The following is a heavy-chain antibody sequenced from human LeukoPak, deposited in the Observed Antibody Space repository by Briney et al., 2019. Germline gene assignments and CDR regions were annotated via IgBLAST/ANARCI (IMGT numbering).Heavy chain of an antibody. CDR1: GFTFTDHV. CDR2: IWYDAGRR. Sequence: GGSLRLSCAASGFTFTDHVMHWVRQAPGKGLEWVALIWYDAGRRYFADSVKGRFTISRDNSKNTLFLQMNSLRAEDTAVYYCAREGSGDFNLWGQGTMVTVSS. CDR3: AREGSGDFNL. J-gene: IGHJ3*01. D-gene: IGHD3-10*01. V-gene: IGHV3-30*02.